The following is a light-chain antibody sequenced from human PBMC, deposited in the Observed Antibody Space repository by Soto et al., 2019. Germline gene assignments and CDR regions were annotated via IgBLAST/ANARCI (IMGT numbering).Light chain of an antibody. CDR1: QSVFRS. V-gene: IGKV3-11*01. Sequence: EIVLTQSPATLSLSPGERATLSCRASQSVFRSLAWYQQRPGQAPRLLISDASNRATGVPARFSGSGSGTDFTLTISSLEPEDFAVYYCQQRNIWPLTLSGGTKVEIK. CDR2: DAS. CDR3: QQRNIWPLT. J-gene: IGKJ4*01.